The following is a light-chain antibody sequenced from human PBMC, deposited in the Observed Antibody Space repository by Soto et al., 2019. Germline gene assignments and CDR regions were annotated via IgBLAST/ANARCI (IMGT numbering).Light chain of an antibody. Sequence: SYELTQPPSVSVAPGQTARITCGGNNIGSKSVHWYQQKPGQATVLVVYDDSDRPSGIPERFSGSNSGNTATLTIRRVEAGDEADYYCQVWDSSSDHPHVVFGGGTKVTVL. CDR2: DDS. V-gene: IGLV3-21*02. CDR3: QVWDSSSDHPHVV. J-gene: IGLJ2*01. CDR1: NIGSKS.